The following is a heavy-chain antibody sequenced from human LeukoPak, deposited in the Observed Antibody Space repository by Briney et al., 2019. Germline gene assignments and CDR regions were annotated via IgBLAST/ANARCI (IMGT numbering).Heavy chain of an antibody. CDR1: GGSIGSGGYY. D-gene: IGHD1-1*01. J-gene: IGHJ3*02. CDR3: ARDPQRQTGTHDAFDI. CDR2: IYHSGST. Sequence: SQILSLTCTVSGGSIGSGGYYWSWIRQPPGKGLEWIGYIYHSGSTYYNPSLKSRVTISVDRSKNQFSLKLSSVTAADTAVYYCARDPQRQTGTHDAFDIWGQGTMVTVSS. V-gene: IGHV4-30-2*01.